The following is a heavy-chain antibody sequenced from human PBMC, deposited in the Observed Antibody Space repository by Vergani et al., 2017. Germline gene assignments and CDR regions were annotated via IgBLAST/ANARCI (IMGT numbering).Heavy chain of an antibody. CDR3: ARDSPEWIQLWVFDY. Sequence: QVQLVESGGGLVKPGGSLRLSCAASGCTFSDYYMSWIRQAPGKGLEWVSYISSSGSTIYYADSVKGRFTISRDNAKNSLYLQMNSPRAEDTAVYYCARDSPEWIQLWVFDYWGQGTLVTVSS. CDR2: ISSSGSTI. J-gene: IGHJ4*02. D-gene: IGHD5-18*01. CDR1: GCTFSDYY. V-gene: IGHV3-11*04.